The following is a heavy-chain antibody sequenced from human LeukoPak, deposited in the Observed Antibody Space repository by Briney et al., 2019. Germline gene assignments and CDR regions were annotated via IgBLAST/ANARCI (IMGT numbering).Heavy chain of an antibody. D-gene: IGHD3-16*02. V-gene: IGHV1-2*06. CDR3: ARDGGRITFGGVIVRPDY. CDR1: GYTFTGYY. CDR2: INPNSGGT. J-gene: IGHJ4*02. Sequence: ASVKVSCKASGYTFTGYYMHWVRQAPGQGLEWMGRINPNSGGTNYAQKFQGRVTMTRDTSISTAYMELSRLRSDDTAVYYCARDGGRITFGGVIVRPDYWGQGTLVTVSS.